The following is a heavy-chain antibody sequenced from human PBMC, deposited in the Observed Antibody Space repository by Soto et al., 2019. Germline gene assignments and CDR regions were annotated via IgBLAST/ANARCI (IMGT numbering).Heavy chain of an antibody. Sequence: ASVKVSCKASGYTFPNYAIHWVRQAPGQRLEWMGWINAGNGDTLYSHKFQGRVTITSDTSASTAYMELSSLRSEDTAVYYCARGYCSTTSCQYYPDYWGQGTLVTVSS. D-gene: IGHD2-2*01. V-gene: IGHV1-3*01. CDR1: GYTFPNYA. J-gene: IGHJ4*02. CDR3: ARGYCSTTSCQYYPDY. CDR2: INAGNGDT.